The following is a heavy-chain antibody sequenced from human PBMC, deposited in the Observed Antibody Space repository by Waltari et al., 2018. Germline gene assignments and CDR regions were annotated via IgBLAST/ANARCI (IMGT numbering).Heavy chain of an antibody. Sequence: EVQLLESGGGLVQPGGSLRLSCAASGFTFSSYAMSWVRQAPGKGLEWVSVIYSGGSTDYADSVKGRFTISRDNSKNTLYLQMNSLRAEDTAVYYCAKDLVVPAAMFYLQWGQGTLVTVSS. CDR1: GFTFSSYA. D-gene: IGHD2-2*01. CDR2: IYSGGST. CDR3: AKDLVVPAAMFYLQ. V-gene: IGHV3-23*03. J-gene: IGHJ4*02.